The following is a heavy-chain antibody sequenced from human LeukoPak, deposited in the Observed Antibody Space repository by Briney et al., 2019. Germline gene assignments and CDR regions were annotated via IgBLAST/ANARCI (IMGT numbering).Heavy chain of an antibody. CDR1: GFSFSSYA. CDR3: RGDSSGYDAFDI. D-gene: IGHD3-22*01. J-gene: IGHJ3*02. CDR2: INSSGGST. Sequence: GGSLRLSCAASGFSFSSYAMNWVRQAPGKGLEWVSGINSSGGSTYYADSVKGRFTISRDNSKNTLFLQMNSLRAEDTAVYYCRGDSSGYDAFDIWGQGTMVTVSS. V-gene: IGHV3-23*01.